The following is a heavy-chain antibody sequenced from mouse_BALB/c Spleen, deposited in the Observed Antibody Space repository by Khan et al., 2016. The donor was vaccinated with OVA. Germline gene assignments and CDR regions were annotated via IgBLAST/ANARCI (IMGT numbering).Heavy chain of an antibody. CDR1: GYTFTDYN. J-gene: IGHJ3*01. V-gene: IGHV1S29*02. D-gene: IGHD4-1*01. Sequence: VQLKQSGPELVKPGASVKISCKASGYTFTDYNMHWVKQSHGKSLEWIGYIYPYNGGAAYNQNFKNKVTLTVDNSSSTAYMELRSLTSEDSAVYYCARELGGAYWGQGTLVTVSA. CDR3: ARELGGAY. CDR2: IYPYNGGA.